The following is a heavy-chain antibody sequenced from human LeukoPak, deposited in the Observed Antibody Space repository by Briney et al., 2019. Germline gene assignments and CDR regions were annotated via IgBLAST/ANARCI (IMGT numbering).Heavy chain of an antibody. J-gene: IGHJ4*02. V-gene: IGHV4-59*01. D-gene: IGHD3-22*01. Sequence: PSETLSLTCSVSGVSISSYYWSRVRQPPGKGLEWIGYMYSSGTNNYNSSLKSRATIALDTSQNQFSLKLRSVPAADTAVYYCARAWSDGTGYFIDFWGQGIVVAVSS. CDR3: ARAWSDGTGYFIDF. CDR1: GVSISSYY. CDR2: MYSSGTN.